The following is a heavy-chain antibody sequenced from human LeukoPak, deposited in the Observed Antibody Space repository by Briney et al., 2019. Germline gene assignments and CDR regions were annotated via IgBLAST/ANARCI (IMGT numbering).Heavy chain of an antibody. V-gene: IGHV3-48*03. Sequence: GGSLRLSCAASGFSFSNYEMNWVRQAPGKGLEWVSYISSSGSTIYYADSVKGRFTISRDNAKNSLYLQMNSLRAEDTAVYYCARDAYYYDSGNKGAFDIWGQGTMVTVSS. CDR1: GFSFSNYE. CDR3: ARDAYYYDSGNKGAFDI. J-gene: IGHJ3*02. CDR2: ISSSGSTI. D-gene: IGHD3-22*01.